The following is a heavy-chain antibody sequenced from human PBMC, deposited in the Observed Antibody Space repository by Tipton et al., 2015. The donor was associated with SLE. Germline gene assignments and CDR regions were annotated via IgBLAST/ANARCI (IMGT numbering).Heavy chain of an antibody. CDR1: GFTFSTST. Sequence: GSLRLSCAASGFTFSTSTMRWVRQAPGKRLEWLSTVSSVGDKTYYADSVRGRFTISRDNSKNTLYLQMNSLRAEDTAVYYCARVSDDYYGSGSSFYYYYMDVWGKGTTVTVSS. CDR2: VSSVGDKT. V-gene: IGHV3-23*01. J-gene: IGHJ6*03. CDR3: ARVSDDYYGSGSSFYYYYMDV. D-gene: IGHD3-10*01.